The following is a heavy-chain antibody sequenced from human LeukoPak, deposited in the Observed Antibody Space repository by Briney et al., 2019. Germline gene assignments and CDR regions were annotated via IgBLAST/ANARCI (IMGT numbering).Heavy chain of an antibody. CDR2: IKQDGSEK. CDR3: ARDRVEWTPRFLVQYHYMDV. D-gene: IGHD3-3*01. V-gene: IGHV3-7*01. Sequence: GGSLRLSCAASGFTFSTYWMNWVRQAPGKGLEWVANIKQDGSEKFYVDSVKGRFTISRDNAKNSLYLQMNSLRAEDTAVYYCARDRVEWTPRFLVQYHYMDVWGKGTTVTVSS. J-gene: IGHJ6*03. CDR1: GFTFSTYW.